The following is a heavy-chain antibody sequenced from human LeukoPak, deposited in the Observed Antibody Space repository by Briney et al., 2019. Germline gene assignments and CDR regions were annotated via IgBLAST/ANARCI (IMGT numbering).Heavy chain of an antibody. V-gene: IGHV4-4*07. CDR1: DGAIGSYY. Sequence: SETLSLTCAVSDGAIGSYYWTWVRQAAGEGFEWLGHVFSNGATNYNPSLKSRLTMSIDRAKNKFSLKVHSVIAADTAVYFCTRVISGGTFDSWGQGILVTVSS. J-gene: IGHJ5*01. CDR2: VFSNGAT. D-gene: IGHD3-3*02. CDR3: TRVISGGTFDS.